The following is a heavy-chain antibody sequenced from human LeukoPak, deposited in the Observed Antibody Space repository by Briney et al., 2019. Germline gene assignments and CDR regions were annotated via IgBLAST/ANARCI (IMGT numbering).Heavy chain of an antibody. CDR3: ARVVRDSRKVFDY. Sequence: ASVKVSCKASGYTFTGYYMHWVRQAPGQGLEWMGWINPNSGGTNYAQKFQGGVTMTRDTSISTAYMELSRLRSDDTAVYYCARVVRDSRKVFDYWGQGTLVTVSS. CDR1: GYTFTGYY. V-gene: IGHV1-2*02. J-gene: IGHJ4*02. CDR2: INPNSGGT. D-gene: IGHD3-22*01.